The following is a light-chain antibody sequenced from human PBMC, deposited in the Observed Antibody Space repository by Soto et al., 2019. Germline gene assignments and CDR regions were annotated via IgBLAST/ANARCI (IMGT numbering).Light chain of an antibody. V-gene: IGKV3-20*01. J-gene: IGKJ4*01. CDR1: QSVSGSY. Sequence: EIMLTQAPGTLSLSPGDRATLSCRASQSVSGSYLAWYQQKPGQAPRLLIYDASSRATGVPDRFTGSGSGTDFTLTISRLEPEDFAVYYCQQFSSYPLTFGGGTKVDIK. CDR2: DAS. CDR3: QQFSSYPLT.